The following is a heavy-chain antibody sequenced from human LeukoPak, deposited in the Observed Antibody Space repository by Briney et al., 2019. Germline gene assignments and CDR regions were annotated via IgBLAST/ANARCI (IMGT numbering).Heavy chain of an antibody. V-gene: IGHV3-53*01. CDR3: ARDGLESSSSDFDY. CDR1: GLTFSSNY. D-gene: IGHD6-6*01. Sequence: GGSLRLSCAASGLTFSSNYMSWVRQAPGKGLEWVSVIYSGDSTYYADSVKGRFTISRDNSKNTLYLQMNSLRAEDTAVYYCARDGLESSSSDFDYWGQGTLVTVSS. CDR2: IYSGDST. J-gene: IGHJ4*02.